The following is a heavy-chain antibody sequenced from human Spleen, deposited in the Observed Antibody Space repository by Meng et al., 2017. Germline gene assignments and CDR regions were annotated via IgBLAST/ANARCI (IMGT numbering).Heavy chain of an antibody. CDR2: INWNGGSV. Sequence: GESLKISCAASGFTFSSYAMSWVRQAPGKGLEWVAGINWNGGSVTYADSVKGRFTISRDNSKNTLFLQMNSLRTEDTAVYYCARDYGWYTRPDYWGQGTLVTVSS. CDR3: ARDYGWYTRPDY. V-gene: IGHV3-23*01. D-gene: IGHD6-19*01. CDR1: GFTFSSYA. J-gene: IGHJ4*02.